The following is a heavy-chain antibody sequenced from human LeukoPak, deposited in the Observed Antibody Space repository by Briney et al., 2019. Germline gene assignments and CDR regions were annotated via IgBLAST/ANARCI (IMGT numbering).Heavy chain of an antibody. Sequence: SGGSLRLSRAASGFSFISYGMHWVRQAPGKGLEWVGVISDDGRSKDYADSVKGRFTISRDHSKETLYLQMNSLRAEDTAVYYCAKRPSDFGDYVTYFDYWGQGTLVTVSS. D-gene: IGHD4-17*01. J-gene: IGHJ4*02. V-gene: IGHV3-30*18. CDR2: ISDDGRSK. CDR3: AKRPSDFGDYVTYFDY. CDR1: GFSFISYG.